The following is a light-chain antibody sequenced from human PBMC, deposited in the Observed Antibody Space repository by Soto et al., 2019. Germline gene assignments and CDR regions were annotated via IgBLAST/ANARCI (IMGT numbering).Light chain of an antibody. CDR2: EVV. CDR1: MRDVGAYNL. V-gene: IGLV2-14*01. Sequence: QSALTQPASVSGSAGQSITISCSGTMRDVGAYNLVSWYQQHPGTAPKLLIYEVVKRPSGVSNRFSGSKSGNTASLTISGLQADDEADYYCSSFTRSSTWVFGGGTQLTVL. CDR3: SSFTRSSTWV. J-gene: IGLJ3*02.